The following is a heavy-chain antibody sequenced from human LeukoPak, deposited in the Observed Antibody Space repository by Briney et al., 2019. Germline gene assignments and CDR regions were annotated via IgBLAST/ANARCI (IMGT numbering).Heavy chain of an antibody. CDR3: ARDHGSWYYFDY. J-gene: IGHJ4*02. D-gene: IGHD6-13*01. Sequence: PGGSLRLSCAASGFTFTSYWMIWVRQTPGQGLESVTSIKQDGSEKYYVDSVKGRFTISRDSAKNSLNLQMNSLRAEDTAVYYCARDHGSWYYFDYWGQGDLVTVSS. CDR2: IKQDGSEK. V-gene: IGHV3-7*04. CDR1: GFTFTSYW.